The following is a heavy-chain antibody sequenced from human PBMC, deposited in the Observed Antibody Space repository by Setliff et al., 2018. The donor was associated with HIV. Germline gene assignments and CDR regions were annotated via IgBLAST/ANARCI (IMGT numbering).Heavy chain of an antibody. D-gene: IGHD3-22*01. CDR3: ARLTYYYDTSGPAAAFDI. J-gene: IGHJ3*02. CDR1: GGSISSGGFY. V-gene: IGHV4-31*03. Sequence: ASETLSLTCNVSGGSISSGGFYWNWIRQHPGKGLEWIGYIYNSGSTYYSPSLQSRLTISVDTSKNQLSLKLTSVTAADTAVYYCARLTYYYDTSGPAAAFDIWGQGTMVT. CDR2: IYNSGST.